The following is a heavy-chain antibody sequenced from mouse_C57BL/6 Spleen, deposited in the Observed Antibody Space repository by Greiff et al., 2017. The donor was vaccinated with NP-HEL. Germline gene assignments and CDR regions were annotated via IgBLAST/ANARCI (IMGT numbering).Heavy chain of an antibody. J-gene: IGHJ3*01. CDR1: GYAFTNYL. Sequence: QVHPPQSGAERGGPGTSVKVSCKASGYAFTNYLIEWVKQRPGQGLEWIGVINPGSGGTNYNEKFKGKATLTADKSSSTAYMQLSSLTSEDSAVYFCAREDLGRFAYWGQGTLVTVSA. CDR2: INPGSGGT. CDR3: AREDLGRFAY. V-gene: IGHV1-54*01. D-gene: IGHD4-1*01.